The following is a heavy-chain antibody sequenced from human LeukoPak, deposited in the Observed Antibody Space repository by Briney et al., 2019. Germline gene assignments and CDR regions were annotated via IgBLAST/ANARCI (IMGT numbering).Heavy chain of an antibody. D-gene: IGHD6-13*01. J-gene: IGHJ4*02. CDR1: RFTFSSYA. Sequence: GGSLRLSCTASRFTFSSYAMSWVRQAPGKGLEWVSVIYSGGSTYYADSVKGRFTISRDNSKNTLYLQMNSLRAEDTAVYYCARGQFEAAAFDYWGQGTLVTVSS. CDR2: IYSGGST. V-gene: IGHV3-66*02. CDR3: ARGQFEAAAFDY.